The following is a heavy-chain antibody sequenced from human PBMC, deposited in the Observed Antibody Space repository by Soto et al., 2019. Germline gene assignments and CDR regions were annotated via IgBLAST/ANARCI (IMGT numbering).Heavy chain of an antibody. Sequence: VQVVESGGGLVQPGGSLRLSCAASGFTFSSHTMNWVRQAPGKGLEWISYITSTSSTKNYADSVKGRFTISRDNANNSLYLQMNSLRDEDTAVYYCARRITMVRGPYYYYAMDVWGQGTTVTVSS. V-gene: IGHV3-48*02. D-gene: IGHD3-10*01. CDR1: GFTFSSHT. J-gene: IGHJ6*02. CDR3: ARRITMVRGPYYYYAMDV. CDR2: ITSTSSTK.